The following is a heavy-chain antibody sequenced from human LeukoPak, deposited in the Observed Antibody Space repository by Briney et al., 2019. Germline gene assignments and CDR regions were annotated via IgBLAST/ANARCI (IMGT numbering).Heavy chain of an antibody. J-gene: IGHJ4*02. CDR3: ARDDGGSLEH. Sequence: TGGSLRLSCAASGFTFSNYWMAWVRQAPGKGLEWVSNIKKDESTKHYVESVKGRFTISRDNTKNSLYLQMNSLRAEDSAVYYCARDDGGSLEHWSQGTLATVSS. CDR1: GFTFSNYW. CDR2: IKKDESTK. V-gene: IGHV3-7*01. D-gene: IGHD1-26*01.